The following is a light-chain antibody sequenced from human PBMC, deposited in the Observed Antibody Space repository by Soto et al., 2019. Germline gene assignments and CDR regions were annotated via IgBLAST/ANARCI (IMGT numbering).Light chain of an antibody. CDR3: QHYHSSPWT. V-gene: IGKV1-5*03. Sequence: DIQMTQSPSTLSASVGDRVTITCRASQSINNYLARYQQKPGKAPKLLIYKASSLESGVPSRFSGSGSGTEFTLTISSLQPDDFATYYCQHYHSSPWTFGQGTKVEIK. J-gene: IGKJ1*01. CDR2: KAS. CDR1: QSINNY.